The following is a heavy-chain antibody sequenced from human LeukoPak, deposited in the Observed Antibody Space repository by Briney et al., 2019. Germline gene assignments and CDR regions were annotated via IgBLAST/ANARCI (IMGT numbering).Heavy chain of an antibody. CDR1: GDSISSYY. CDR2: IYTSGGT. Sequence: SETLSLTCTVSGDSISSYYWSWIRQPPGKGLEGIGYIYTSGGTNYIPSLKGRVAISIDASKNQFSLKLSSVTAADAAVYYCARLSTSPDRYYLDYWGQGTLVTVSS. D-gene: IGHD6-6*01. J-gene: IGHJ4*02. V-gene: IGHV4-4*09. CDR3: ARLSTSPDRYYLDY.